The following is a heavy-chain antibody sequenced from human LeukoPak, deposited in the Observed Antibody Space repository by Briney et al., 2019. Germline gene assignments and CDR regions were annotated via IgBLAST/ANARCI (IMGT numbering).Heavy chain of an antibody. CDR3: AKAKSGWHLFDY. D-gene: IGHD6-19*01. Sequence: GGSLRLSCAASGFAFSSYAMSWVRQAPGRGLEWVSGISGSGGITNTADSVKGRSTTSRDNSKNTLHLQMNSLRAEDTAVYYCAKAKSGWHLFDYWGQGTLVTVSS. J-gene: IGHJ4*02. V-gene: IGHV3-23*01. CDR1: GFAFSSYA. CDR2: ISGSGGIT.